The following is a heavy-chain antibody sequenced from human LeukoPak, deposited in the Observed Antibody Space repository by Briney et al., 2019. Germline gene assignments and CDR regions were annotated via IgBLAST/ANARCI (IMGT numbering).Heavy chain of an antibody. CDR1: GYSFTSYW. Sequence: GESLKISCQGSGYSFTSYWIGWVRPMPGKGLEWMGIIYPGDSDTRYSPSFQGQVTISADKSINTAFVQWSSLKASDTAIYYCARRTPEYTNRWYFDLWGRGTLVTVSS. CDR3: ARRTPEYTNRWYFDL. D-gene: IGHD6-6*01. J-gene: IGHJ2*01. V-gene: IGHV5-51*01. CDR2: IYPGDSDT.